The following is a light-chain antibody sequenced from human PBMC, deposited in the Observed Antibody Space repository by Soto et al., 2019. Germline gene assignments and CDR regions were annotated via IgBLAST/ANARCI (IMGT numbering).Light chain of an antibody. CDR1: QSVSSY. V-gene: IGKV3-11*01. Sequence: EIVLTQSPATLSLSPGERATLSCRASQSVSSYLAWYQQKPGQAPRLLIYDASNRAPGIPARFSGSGSGTAFSLTISSLELEDFAVYYCQQRSNWPYTFGQGTKREIK. CDR3: QQRSNWPYT. CDR2: DAS. J-gene: IGKJ2*01.